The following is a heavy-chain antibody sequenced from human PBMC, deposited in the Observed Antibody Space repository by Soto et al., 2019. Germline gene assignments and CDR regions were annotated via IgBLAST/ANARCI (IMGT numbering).Heavy chain of an antibody. CDR1: GFTLGAYA. J-gene: IGHJ4*02. CDR2: IRSRAYGGTT. V-gene: IGHV3-49*04. Sequence: EVQLVESGGGLVQPGRSLRLSCTGSGFTLGAYAMSWVRQAPGKGLEWEGSIRSRAYGGTTEYAASVKGRFTISRDASKSIAYLQMDSLKTEDTAMYFCARYRLAADLSDFDYWGQGTLVTVSS. CDR3: ARYRLAADLSDFDY. D-gene: IGHD6-25*01.